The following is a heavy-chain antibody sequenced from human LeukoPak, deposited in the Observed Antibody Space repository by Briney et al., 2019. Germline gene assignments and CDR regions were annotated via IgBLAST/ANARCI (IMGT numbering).Heavy chain of an antibody. Sequence: ASETLSLTCAVYGGSFSGYYWSWIRQPPGKGLEWIGEINHSGSTNYNPSLKSRVTISVGTSKNQFSLKLSSVTAADTAVYYCARGLGLRWQYFDYWGQGTLVTVSS. J-gene: IGHJ4*02. CDR1: GGSFSGYY. CDR2: INHSGST. CDR3: ARGLGLRWQYFDY. D-gene: IGHD4-23*01. V-gene: IGHV4-34*01.